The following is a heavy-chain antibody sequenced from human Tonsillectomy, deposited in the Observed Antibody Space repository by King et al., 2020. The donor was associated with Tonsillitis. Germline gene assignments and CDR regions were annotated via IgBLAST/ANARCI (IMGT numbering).Heavy chain of an antibody. CDR3: AKRHHDGSGYYSGFDS. V-gene: IGHV3-30*02. Sequence: VQLVESGGGVVQPGGSLRLSCAPSGFTLNDYGMSWIRQAPGKGLEWVAYIRADGTNEYYADSVTGRFTISRDNSRNKLYLQMNSLRTEDTAVYYCAKRHHDGSGYYSGFDSWGQGTLVTVSS. D-gene: IGHD3-22*01. J-gene: IGHJ4*02. CDR1: GFTLNDYG. CDR2: IRADGTNE.